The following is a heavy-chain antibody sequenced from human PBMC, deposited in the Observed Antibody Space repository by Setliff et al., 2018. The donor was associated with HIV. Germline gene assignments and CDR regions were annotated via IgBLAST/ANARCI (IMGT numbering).Heavy chain of an antibody. J-gene: IGHJ3*02. CDR1: GRSISRRDYC. V-gene: IGHV4-39*01. Sequence: SETLSLTCTVSGRSISRRDYCWGWIRQPPGKGLEWIGSVYYTWNTYYNPSLKSRVTVSVDTSKNQFSLKLSSVTAADTAVYYCARHSIAVVIGVPERDDAFDIWGHGTMVTVSS. CDR2: VYYTWNT. CDR3: ARHSIAVVIGVPERDDAFDI. D-gene: IGHD2-21*01.